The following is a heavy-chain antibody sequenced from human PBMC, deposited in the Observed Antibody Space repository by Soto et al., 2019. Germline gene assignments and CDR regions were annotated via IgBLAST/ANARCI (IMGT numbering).Heavy chain of an antibody. V-gene: IGHV4-59*08. CDR2: VSYSGST. Sequence: PSETLSLTCTVSGGSTDSLYWGWVRQPPGKGLEWIGYVSYSGSTTYNPSLKSRVIVSIDTSKNQFSLKLTSVTAADTAVYYCARQGYYDLLSGYYLFDYWGQGILVTVSS. CDR1: GGSTDSLY. D-gene: IGHD3-3*01. CDR3: ARQGYYDLLSGYYLFDY. J-gene: IGHJ4*02.